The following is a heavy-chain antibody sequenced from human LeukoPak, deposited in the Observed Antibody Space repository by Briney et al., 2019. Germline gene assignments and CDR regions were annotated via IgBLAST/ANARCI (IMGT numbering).Heavy chain of an antibody. CDR1: GGSIRSYY. V-gene: IGHV4-4*07. Sequence: PSETLSLTCSVSGGSIRSYYWSWIRQPAGKGLEWIGRIYTSGSTNYNPSLKSRVTMSVDTSKNQISLKLSSVTAADTAVYYCAREGARWEPSFSAFDIWGQGTMVTVSS. J-gene: IGHJ3*02. CDR2: IYTSGST. CDR3: AREGARWEPSFSAFDI. D-gene: IGHD1-26*01.